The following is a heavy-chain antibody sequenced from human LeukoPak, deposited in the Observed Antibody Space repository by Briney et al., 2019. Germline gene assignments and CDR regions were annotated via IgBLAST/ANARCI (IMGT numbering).Heavy chain of an antibody. D-gene: IGHD3-3*01. V-gene: IGHV4-34*01. CDR3: ARVSAYYDFWSGYLGRINWFDP. CDR1: GGSFSGYY. J-gene: IGHJ5*02. CDR2: INHSGST. Sequence: SETLSLTCAVYGGSFSGYYWSWIRQPPGKGLEWIGEINHSGSTNYNPSLKSRVTISVDTSKNQFSLRLSSVTAADTAVYYCARVSAYYDFWSGYLGRINWFDPWGQGTLVTVSS.